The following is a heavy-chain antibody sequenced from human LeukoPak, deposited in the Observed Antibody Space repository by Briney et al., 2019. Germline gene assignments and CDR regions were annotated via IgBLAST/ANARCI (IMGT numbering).Heavy chain of an antibody. CDR1: EARFSSYA. Sequence: ASVKVSCKASEARFSSYAISWVRQAPGQGLEWMGGIIPIFGTANYAQKFQGRVTITTDESTSTAYMELSSLRSEDTAVYSCARALSVVVPAAKAYLYYYYMDVWGKGTTVTVS. J-gene: IGHJ6*03. V-gene: IGHV1-69*05. CDR2: IIPIFGTA. CDR3: ARALSVVVPAAKAYLYYYYMDV. D-gene: IGHD2-2*01.